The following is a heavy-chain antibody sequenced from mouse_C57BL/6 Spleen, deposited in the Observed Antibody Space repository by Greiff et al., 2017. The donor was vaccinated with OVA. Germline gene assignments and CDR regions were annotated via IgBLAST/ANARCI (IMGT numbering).Heavy chain of an antibody. CDR1: GFTFSDYY. CDR2: INYDGSST. D-gene: IGHD2-4*01. Sequence: EVQGVESEGGLVQPGSSMKLSCTASGFTFSDYYMAWVRQVPEKGLEWVANINYDGSSTYYLDSLKSRFIISRDNAKNILYLQMSSLKSEDTATYFCARVYYYDYDVCAMDYWGQGTSVTVSS. CDR3: ARVYYYDYDVCAMDY. J-gene: IGHJ4*01. V-gene: IGHV5-16*01.